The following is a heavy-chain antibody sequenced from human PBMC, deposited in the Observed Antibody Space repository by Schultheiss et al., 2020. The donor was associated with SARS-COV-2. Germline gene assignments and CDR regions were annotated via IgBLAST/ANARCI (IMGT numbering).Heavy chain of an antibody. CDR1: GFTFSSYA. V-gene: IGHV3-64*01. D-gene: IGHD2-2*01. J-gene: IGHJ4*02. Sequence: GGSLRLSCAASGFTFSSYAMHWVRQAPGKGLEYVSAISSNGGSTYYANSVKGRFTISRDNSKNTLYLQMNSLRAEDTAVYYCAKNFHDADIVVVPAACDYWGQGTLVTVSS. CDR3: AKNFHDADIVVVPAACDY. CDR2: ISSNGGST.